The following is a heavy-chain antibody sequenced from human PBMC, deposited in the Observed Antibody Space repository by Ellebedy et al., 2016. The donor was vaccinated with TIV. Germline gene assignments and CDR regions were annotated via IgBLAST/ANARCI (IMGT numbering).Heavy chain of an antibody. J-gene: IGHJ6*02. CDR3: AKARSSSWYGSGMDV. CDR2: ISGDGGST. V-gene: IGHV3-43*02. Sequence: PGGSLRLSCAASGFTFDDYAMHWVRQAPGKGLEWVSLISGDGGSTYYADSVKGRFTISRDNSKNSLYLQMNSLRTEDTALYYCAKARSSSWYGSGMDVWGQGTTVTVSS. D-gene: IGHD6-13*01. CDR1: GFTFDDYA.